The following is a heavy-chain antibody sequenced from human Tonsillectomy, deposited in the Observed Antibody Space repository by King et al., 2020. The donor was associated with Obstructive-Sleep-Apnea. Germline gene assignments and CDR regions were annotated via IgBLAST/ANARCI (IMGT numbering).Heavy chain of an antibody. CDR2: INPHSGGT. Sequence: VQLVESGAEVKKPGASVKVSCKASGYTFTDYYIHWVRQAPGQGLEWMGWINPHSGGTKYAQKFQGRVTLPRDTSISTGYMELSRLRSDDTAVYYCAICFSGFFDYWDQGTLVTVSS. CDR1: GYTFTDYY. V-gene: IGHV1-2*02. D-gene: IGHD3-16*01. CDR3: AICFSGFFDY. J-gene: IGHJ4*02.